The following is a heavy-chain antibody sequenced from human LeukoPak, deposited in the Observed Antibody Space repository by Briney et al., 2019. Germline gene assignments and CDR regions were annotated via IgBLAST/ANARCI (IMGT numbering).Heavy chain of an antibody. CDR1: GFPFSSHG. Sequence: QTGGTLRLSCAGSGFPFSSHGMNWVRQAPGKGLEWVSGISPGGGPTYYADSVKGRFTISRDDPKNTLYLQMENLRVEDTAVYYCAKDGAWLRFDDWGQGILVTVSS. V-gene: IGHV3-23*01. CDR2: ISPGGGPT. CDR3: AKDGAWLRFDD. D-gene: IGHD5-12*01. J-gene: IGHJ4*02.